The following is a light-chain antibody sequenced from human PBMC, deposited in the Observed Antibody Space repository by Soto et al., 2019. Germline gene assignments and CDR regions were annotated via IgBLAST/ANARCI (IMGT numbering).Light chain of an antibody. CDR2: RNN. CDR1: SSNIGSNY. V-gene: IGLV1-47*01. J-gene: IGLJ1*01. CDR3: ESWDDSLSGYV. Sequence: QSVLTQPPSASGTPGQRVTISCSGSSSNIGSNYVYWYQQLPGTAPKLLIYRNNQRPSGVPDRFSGSKSGTSASLAISGLRSDDEADYYCESWDDSLSGYVFGTGTKVNRP.